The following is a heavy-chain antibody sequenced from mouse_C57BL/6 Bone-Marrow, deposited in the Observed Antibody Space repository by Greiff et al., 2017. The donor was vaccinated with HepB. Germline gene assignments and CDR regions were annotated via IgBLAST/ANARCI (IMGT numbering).Heavy chain of an antibody. D-gene: IGHD1-1*01. J-gene: IGHJ3*01. V-gene: IGHV1-81*01. CDR2: IYPRSGNT. CDR3: ARGYYGSSEVAY. CDR1: GYTFTSYG. Sequence: QVQLQQSGAELARPGASVKLSCKASGYTFTSYGISWVKQRTGQGLEWIGEIYPRSGNTYYNEKFKGKATLTADKSSSTACMELRSLTSEDSAVYFCARGYYGSSEVAYWGQGTLVTVSA.